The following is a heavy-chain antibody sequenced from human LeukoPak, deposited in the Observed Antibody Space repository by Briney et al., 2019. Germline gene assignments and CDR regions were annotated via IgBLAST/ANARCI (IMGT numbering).Heavy chain of an antibody. Sequence: GGSLRLSCAASGFSFSNYWMTWVRQAPGKGLEWVANIKQDGSEKYFVDSVKGRFSISRDNAKNSLYLQMNSLRAEDTAVYFCARRMPGDAFDVWGQGTMVTVSS. J-gene: IGHJ3*01. D-gene: IGHD2-2*01. CDR3: ARRMPGDAFDV. CDR1: GFSFSNYW. CDR2: IKQDGSEK. V-gene: IGHV3-7*01.